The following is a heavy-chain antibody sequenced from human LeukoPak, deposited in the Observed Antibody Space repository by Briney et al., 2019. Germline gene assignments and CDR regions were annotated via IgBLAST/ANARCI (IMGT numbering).Heavy chain of an antibody. J-gene: IGHJ4*02. CDR3: ARVSDWYTLSDY. CDR2: IIPIFGTA. D-gene: IGHD6-19*01. Sequence: GASVKVSCKASGGTFSSYAISWVRQAPGQGLEWMGGIIPIFGTANYAQKFQGRVAITRDTSASTAYMELSSLRSEDTAVYYCARVSDWYTLSDYWGQGTLVTVSS. CDR1: GGTFSSYA. V-gene: IGHV1-69*05.